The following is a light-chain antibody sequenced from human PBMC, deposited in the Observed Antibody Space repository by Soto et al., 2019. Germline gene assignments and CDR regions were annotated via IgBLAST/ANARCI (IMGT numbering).Light chain of an antibody. V-gene: IGLV1-40*01. J-gene: IGLJ1*01. CDR3: QSYDSSLTL. CDR1: SSNIGAGYD. Sequence: QSVLTQPPSVSGAPGQRVTISCTGSSSNIGAGYDVHWYQQLPGTAPKLLIYGNSNRPSGVPDRFSGSKSGTSASLAITGLQAEDEADYYCQSYDSSLTLFGTATKVSVL. CDR2: GNS.